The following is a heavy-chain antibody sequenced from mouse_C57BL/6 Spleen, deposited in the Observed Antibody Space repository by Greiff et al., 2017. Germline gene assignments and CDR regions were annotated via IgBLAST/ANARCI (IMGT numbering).Heavy chain of an antibody. V-gene: IGHV14-3*01. CDR3: ARSDYGSSYFDY. D-gene: IGHD1-1*01. CDR2: IDPANGNT. CDR1: GFNIKNTY. J-gene: IGHJ2*01. Sequence: EVQRVESVAELVRPGASVKLSCTASGFNIKNTYMHWVKQRPEQGLEWIGRIDPANGNTKYAPKFQGKATITADTSSNTAYLQLSSLTSEDTAIYYCARSDYGSSYFDYWGQGTTLTVSS.